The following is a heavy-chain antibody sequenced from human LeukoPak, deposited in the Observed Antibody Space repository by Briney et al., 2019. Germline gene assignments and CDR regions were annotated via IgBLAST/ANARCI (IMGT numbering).Heavy chain of an antibody. CDR3: ARQVPYYDLLTGYTYYFDY. V-gene: IGHV4-39*07. Sequence: PSETLSLTCTVSGGSISSSSYYWGWVRQPPGKGLEWIGSIYYSGSTYYNPSLKSRVTISVDTSKNQFSLKLISVTAADTAVYYCARQVPYYDLLTGYTYYFDYWGQGTLVTVSS. CDR2: IYYSGST. D-gene: IGHD3-9*01. J-gene: IGHJ4*02. CDR1: GGSISSSSYY.